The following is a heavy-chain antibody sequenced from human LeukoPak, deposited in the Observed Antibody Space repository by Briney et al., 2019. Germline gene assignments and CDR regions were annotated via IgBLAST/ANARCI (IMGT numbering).Heavy chain of an antibody. Sequence: ASVKVSCKASGYTFTSYGISWVRQAPGQRLEWMGWISAYNGNTNYAQKFQGRVTITADKSTSTAYMELSSLRSEDTAVYYCARGPEYSSSHWGQGTLVTVSS. CDR1: GYTFTSYG. CDR2: ISAYNGNT. J-gene: IGHJ4*02. CDR3: ARGPEYSSSH. V-gene: IGHV1-18*01. D-gene: IGHD6-6*01.